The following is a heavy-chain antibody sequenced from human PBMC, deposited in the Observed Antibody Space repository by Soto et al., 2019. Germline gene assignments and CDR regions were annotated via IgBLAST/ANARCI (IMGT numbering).Heavy chain of an antibody. CDR2: INHSGIT. CDR1: GGSFSGYY. Sequence: QVQLQQWGAGLLKPSETLSLTCAVYGGSFSGYYWSWIRQPPGKGLEWIGEINHSGITNYNPSRKSRVTISVDTSKNQFSLKLSSVTAADTAVYYCARGPGIAVAGDYWGQGTLVTVSS. D-gene: IGHD6-19*01. CDR3: ARGPGIAVAGDY. J-gene: IGHJ4*02. V-gene: IGHV4-34*01.